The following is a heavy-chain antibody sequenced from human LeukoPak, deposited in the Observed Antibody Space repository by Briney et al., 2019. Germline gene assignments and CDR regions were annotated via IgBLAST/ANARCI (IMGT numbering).Heavy chain of an antibody. J-gene: IGHJ6*04. D-gene: IGHD6-13*01. CDR3: ARDREYSSSWTSYYYYGMDV. CDR1: GFTFSDYY. Sequence: GGSLRLSCAASGFTFSDYYMSWLRQAPGKGLEWVSYISSSSSYTNYADSVEGRFTISRDNAKNSLYLQMNSLRAEDTAVYYCARDREYSSSWTSYYYYGMDVWGKGTTVTVSS. V-gene: IGHV3-11*06. CDR2: ISSSSSYT.